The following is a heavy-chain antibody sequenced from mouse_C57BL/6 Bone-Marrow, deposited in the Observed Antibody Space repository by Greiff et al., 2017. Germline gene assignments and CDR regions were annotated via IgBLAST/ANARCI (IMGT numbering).Heavy chain of an antibody. CDR3: ARHEEKTGRLENYAMDY. Sequence: QVQLQQSGAELVKPGASVKLSCKASGYTFTEYTIHWVKQRSGQGLEWIGWFYPGSGSIKYNEKFKDKATLTADKSSSTVYMELSRLTSEDSAVYFCARHEEKTGRLENYAMDYWGQGTSVTVSS. CDR1: GYTFTEYT. CDR2: FYPGSGSI. J-gene: IGHJ4*01. D-gene: IGHD4-1*01. V-gene: IGHV1-62-2*01.